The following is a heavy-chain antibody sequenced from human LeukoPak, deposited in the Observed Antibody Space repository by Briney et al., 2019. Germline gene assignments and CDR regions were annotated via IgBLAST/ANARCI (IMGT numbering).Heavy chain of an antibody. D-gene: IGHD3-22*01. V-gene: IGHV3-48*03. CDR2: ISSSGSTI. Sequence: GGSLRLSCAASGFTFSSYEMNWVRQAPGKGLEWVSYISSSGSTIYYADSVKGRFTISRDNAKNSLYLQMNSLRAEDTAVYYCAKGYFYDSSGYSTYYYYYMDVWGKGTTVTIS. J-gene: IGHJ6*03. CDR1: GFTFSSYE. CDR3: AKGYFYDSSGYSTYYYYYMDV.